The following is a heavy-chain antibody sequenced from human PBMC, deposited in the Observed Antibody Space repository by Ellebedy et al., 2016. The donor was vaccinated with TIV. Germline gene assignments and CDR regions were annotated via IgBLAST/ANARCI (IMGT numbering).Heavy chain of an antibody. V-gene: IGHV3-30-3*01. CDR1: GFTFSSYA. Sequence: GESLKISXAASGFTFSSYAMHWVRQAPGKGLEWVAVISYDGSNKYYADSVKGRFTISRDNSKNTLYLQMNSLRAEDTAVYYCARDLRLLWFGEGIYGMDVWGQGTTVTVSS. D-gene: IGHD3-10*01. CDR3: ARDLRLLWFGEGIYGMDV. CDR2: ISYDGSNK. J-gene: IGHJ6*02.